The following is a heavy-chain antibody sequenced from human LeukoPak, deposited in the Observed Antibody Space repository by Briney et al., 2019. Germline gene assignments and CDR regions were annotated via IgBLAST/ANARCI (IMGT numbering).Heavy chain of an antibody. D-gene: IGHD3-3*01. J-gene: IGHJ6*03. CDR1: GGSISSGDYY. CDR2: IYYSGST. CDR3: ARAVYFWSGYPPYCYYMDV. V-gene: IGHV4-30-4*08. Sequence: PSQTLSLTCTVSGGSISSGDYYWSWIRQPPGKGLEWIGYIYYSGSTYYNPSLKSRVTISVDTSKNQFSLKLSSVTAADTAVYYCARAVYFWSGYPPYCYYMDVWGKGPTVTVSS.